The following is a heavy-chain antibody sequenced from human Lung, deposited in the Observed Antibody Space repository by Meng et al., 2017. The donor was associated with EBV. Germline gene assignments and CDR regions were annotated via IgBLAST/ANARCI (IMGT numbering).Heavy chain of an antibody. V-gene: IGHV4-28*01. D-gene: IGHD3-22*01. CDR1: GYSISSTNW. CDR3: ARNVPGTSAYYD. CDR2: IYYSGST. J-gene: IGHJ4*02. Sequence: QVQLQESGPGLVKPSDTLSLTCAVSGYSISSTNWWGWIRQPPGKGLGWIGYIYYSGSTSYNPSLKSRVTMSVDTSKNQFSLNLNSVTAVDTAVYYCARNVPGTSAYYDWGQGTLVTVSS.